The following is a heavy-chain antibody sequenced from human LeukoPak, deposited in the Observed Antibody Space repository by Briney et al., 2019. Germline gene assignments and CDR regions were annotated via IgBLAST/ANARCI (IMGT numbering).Heavy chain of an antibody. CDR3: ASNKYSSSWYTDY. CDR1: GFTVSSNY. CDR2: IYSSGST. Sequence: GGSLRLSCAASGFTVSSNYMSWVRQAPGKGLEWVSVIYSSGSTYYADSVKGRFTISRDNSKNTLYLQMNSLGAEDTAVYYCASNKYSSSWYTDYWGQGTLVTVSS. V-gene: IGHV3-66*01. J-gene: IGHJ4*02. D-gene: IGHD6-13*01.